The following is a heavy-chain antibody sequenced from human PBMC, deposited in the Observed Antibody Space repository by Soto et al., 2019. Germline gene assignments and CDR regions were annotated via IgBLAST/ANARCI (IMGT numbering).Heavy chain of an antibody. CDR1: GFNFSSYS. V-gene: IGHV3-21*01. CDR3: ARGGSAGAWDDFDI. J-gene: IGHJ3*02. CDR2: ISSSSSYI. Sequence: GGSLRLSCASSGFNFSSYSMNWVRQTPGKGLEWVSSISSSSSYIYYADSVKGRFTISRDNAKNSLYLQMNSLRAEDTAVYYCARGGSAGAWDDFDIWGKGIMVTVSS. D-gene: IGHD3-10*01.